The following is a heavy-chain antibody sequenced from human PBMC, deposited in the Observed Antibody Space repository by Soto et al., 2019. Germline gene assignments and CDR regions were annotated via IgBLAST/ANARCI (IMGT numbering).Heavy chain of an antibody. CDR1: GFSFSSFA. D-gene: IGHD2-21*01. V-gene: IGHV3-23*01. Sequence: EVQLLESGGTLVQPGESLRLSCEVSGFSFSSFAMNWVRQAPGAGLEWVSSIRGTATSYADSVKGRFTISRDNSKKTVYLQMNTLRGEDTDVYYCARCAVLMTTAWGWCNWCDPWGQGPLVLVSS. CDR3: ARCAVLMTTAWGWCNWCDP. CDR2: IRGTAT. J-gene: IGHJ5*02.